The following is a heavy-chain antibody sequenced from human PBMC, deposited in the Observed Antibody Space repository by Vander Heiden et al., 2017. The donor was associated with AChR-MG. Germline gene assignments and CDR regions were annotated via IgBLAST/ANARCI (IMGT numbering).Heavy chain of an antibody. D-gene: IGHD6-6*01. CDR3: ARGGSCGSSSPIDY. CDR1: GGSISSYY. CDR2: ISYSGTT. Sequence: QVQLQESGPGLVKPSETLSLICTVPGGSISSYYWSWVRQPPGKGLEWIGFISYSGTTNYNPALKGRVTISADTSKKQFSLRLSSVNAADTAVYYCARGGSCGSSSPIDYWGQGTLVTVSS. J-gene: IGHJ4*02. V-gene: IGHV4-59*01.